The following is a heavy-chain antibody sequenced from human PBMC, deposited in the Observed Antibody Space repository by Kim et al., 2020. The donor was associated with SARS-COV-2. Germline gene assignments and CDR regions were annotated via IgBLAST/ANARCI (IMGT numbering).Heavy chain of an antibody. V-gene: IGHV3-9*01. CDR3: AKDAYYDFWSGYNFDY. Sequence: GGSLRLSCAASGFTFGDYAMHWVRQAPGKGLEWVSGISWNSGSIGYADSVKGRFTISRDNAKNSLYLQMNSLRAEDTALYYCAKDAYYDFWSGYNFDYWGQGTLVTVSS. CDR2: ISWNSGSI. CDR1: GFTFGDYA. D-gene: IGHD3-3*01. J-gene: IGHJ4*02.